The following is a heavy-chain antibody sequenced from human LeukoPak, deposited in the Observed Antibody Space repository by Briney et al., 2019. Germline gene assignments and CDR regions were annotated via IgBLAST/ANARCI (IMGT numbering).Heavy chain of an antibody. Sequence: PGGSLRLSCAASGFTFSSYSMNWVRQAPGKGVEWVSYISSSSSSIYYADSVKGRFTISRDNAKNSLYLQMNTLSAEDTPVYYCARDWVKAELDAFHLWGQGTMVTVSS. CDR3: ARDWVKAELDAFHL. V-gene: IGHV3-48*01. CDR1: GFTFSSYS. J-gene: IGHJ3*01. CDR2: ISSSSSSI. D-gene: IGHD1-26*01.